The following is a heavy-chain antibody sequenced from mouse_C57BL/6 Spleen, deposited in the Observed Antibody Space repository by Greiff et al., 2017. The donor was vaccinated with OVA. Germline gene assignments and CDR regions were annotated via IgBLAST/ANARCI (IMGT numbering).Heavy chain of an antibody. CDR2: ISSGSSPI. V-gene: IGHV5-17*01. CDR3: ARQVYYGNYEAWFAY. J-gene: IGHJ3*01. D-gene: IGHD2-1*01. Sequence: EVMLVESGGGLVKPGGSLKLSCAASGFTFSDYGLHWVRQAPEKGLEWVAYISSGSSPIYYADTVQGRFPIYRDNAKNTLFLQMTSLRSDDTAMYYGARQVYYGNYEAWFAYWGQGTLVTVAA. CDR1: GFTFSDYG.